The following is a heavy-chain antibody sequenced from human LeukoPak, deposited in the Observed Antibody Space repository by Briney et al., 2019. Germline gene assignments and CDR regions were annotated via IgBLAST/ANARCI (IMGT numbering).Heavy chain of an antibody. D-gene: IGHD3-16*01. J-gene: IGHJ5*02. CDR3: ARGPPGGVHTDWFDP. CDR1: GFTVSSNS. V-gene: IGHV3-53*01. Sequence: GGSLRLSCTVSGFTVSSNSMSWVRQAPGKGLEWVSFIYSGGNTHNSDSVKGRFTISRDNSKNTLYLQMNSLRAEDTAVYYCARGPPGGVHTDWFDPWGQGTLVTVSS. CDR2: IYSGGNT.